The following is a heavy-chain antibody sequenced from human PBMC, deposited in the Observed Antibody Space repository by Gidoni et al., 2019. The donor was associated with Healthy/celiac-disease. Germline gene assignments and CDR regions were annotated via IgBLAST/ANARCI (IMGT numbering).Heavy chain of an antibody. CDR2: ISSSSSYI. CDR1: GFTLSSSR. CDR3: ARDLEEQQLVPPTVYYYYGMDV. V-gene: IGHV3-21*01. J-gene: IGHJ6*02. Sequence: EVQLVESGGGLVNPGGSLRLSCTASGFTLSSSRMNWVRQAPAKGLELVSSISSSSSYIYYADSVKGRFTISRDNAKNSLYLQMNSLRAEDTAVYYCARDLEEQQLVPPTVYYYYGMDVWGQGTTVTVSS. D-gene: IGHD6-13*01.